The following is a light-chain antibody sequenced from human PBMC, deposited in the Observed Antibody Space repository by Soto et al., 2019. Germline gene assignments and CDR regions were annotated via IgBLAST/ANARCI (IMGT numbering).Light chain of an antibody. J-gene: IGKJ2*01. V-gene: IGKV3-20*01. CDR1: QMVSNNY. CDR3: QHFGASPFS. CDR2: TAS. Sequence: EIVLTQSPGTLSLSPGERATLSCRASQMVSNNYLAWYQQKPGQAPRLLIYTASNRAAGVPDRFTGSGSGTDFTLTITTLEPEDFAVYYCQHFGASPFSFGQGTKVEIK.